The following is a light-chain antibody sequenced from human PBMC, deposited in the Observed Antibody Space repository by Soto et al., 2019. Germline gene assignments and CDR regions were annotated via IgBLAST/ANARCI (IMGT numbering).Light chain of an antibody. V-gene: IGKV4-1*01. J-gene: IGKJ5*01. Sequence: DIVMTQSPDSLAVSLGERATINCKSSQSVLFSSDNKNYLAWYQQKPGQPPKLLIYWASTRESGVPVRFSGSGSGTDFTLTISGLQAEDVAVYYCQQYYSSFITFGQGTRLDIK. CDR1: QSVLFSSDNKNY. CDR2: WAS. CDR3: QQYYSSFIT.